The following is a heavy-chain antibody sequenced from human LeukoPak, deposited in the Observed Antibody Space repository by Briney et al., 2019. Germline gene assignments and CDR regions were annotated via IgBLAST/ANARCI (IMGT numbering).Heavy chain of an antibody. Sequence: SETLSLTCSVSGDSITSHDWSWIRQPPGKGLEWIGYIYYSGSTDYNPSLKSRVTMSVDSSKNQFSLKLSSVTAAVTAVYYCARGTSVTDYFDYWGQGTLVTVSS. CDR3: ARGTSVTDYFDY. J-gene: IGHJ4*02. CDR2: IYYSGST. V-gene: IGHV4-59*11. D-gene: IGHD4-17*01. CDR1: GDSITSHD.